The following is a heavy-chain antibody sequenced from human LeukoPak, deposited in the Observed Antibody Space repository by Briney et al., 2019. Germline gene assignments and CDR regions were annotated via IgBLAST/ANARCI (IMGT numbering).Heavy chain of an antibody. CDR3: ARHVIPTKWRAIGTENYYYYYYMDV. V-gene: IGHV4-38-2*01. Sequence: PSETLSLTCAVSGYSISSGYYWGWIRQPPGKGLEWIGSIYHSGSTYYNPSLKSRVTISVDTSKNQFSLKLSSVTAADTAVYYCARHVIPTKWRAIGTENYYYYYYMDVWGKGTTVTVSS. CDR2: IYHSGST. D-gene: IGHD1-1*01. CDR1: GYSISSGYY. J-gene: IGHJ6*03.